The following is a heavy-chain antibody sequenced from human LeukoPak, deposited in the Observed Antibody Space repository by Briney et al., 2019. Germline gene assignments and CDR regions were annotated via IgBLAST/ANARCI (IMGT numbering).Heavy chain of an antibody. J-gene: IGHJ4*02. CDR1: GFTFSSYG. CDR3: ARAQAAAGIYYFDY. CDR2: IWYDGSNK. V-gene: IGHV3-33*01. Sequence: GGSLRLSCAASGFTFSSYGMHWVRQAPGKGPEWVAVIWYDGSNKYYADSVKGRFTISRDNSKNTLYLQMNSLRAEDTAVYYCARAQAAAGIYYFDYWGQGTLVTVSS. D-gene: IGHD6-13*01.